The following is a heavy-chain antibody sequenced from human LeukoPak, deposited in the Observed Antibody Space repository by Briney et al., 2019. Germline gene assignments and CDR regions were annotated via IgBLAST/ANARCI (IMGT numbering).Heavy chain of an antibody. V-gene: IGHV3-23*01. CDR2: ISGGGDDT. CDR3: AKVVSI. D-gene: IGHD3-3*01. J-gene: IGHJ4*02. Sequence: GGSLRLSCAVSGFIFSSSAMSWVRQAPGKGLEWVSAISGGGDDTSYADSARGRFTVSRDNSKNTLYLQMNSLRAEDTAVYYCAKVVSIWGQGTLVTVSS. CDR1: GFIFSSSA.